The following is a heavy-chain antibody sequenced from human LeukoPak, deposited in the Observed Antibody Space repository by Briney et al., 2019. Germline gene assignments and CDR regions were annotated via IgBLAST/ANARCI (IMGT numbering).Heavy chain of an antibody. D-gene: IGHD6-19*01. Sequence: SGGSLRLSCAGSGFTFDDYAMHWVRQAPGKGLEWLSIISYNGGFIDYADSVKARFTISRDNAKNSLYLQLDSLRAEDTAIYYCAKVLGKYSSHFFFDYWCQGTLVTVSS. V-gene: IGHV3-9*01. CDR3: AKVLGKYSSHFFFDY. CDR1: GFTFDDYA. J-gene: IGHJ4*02. CDR2: ISYNGGFI.